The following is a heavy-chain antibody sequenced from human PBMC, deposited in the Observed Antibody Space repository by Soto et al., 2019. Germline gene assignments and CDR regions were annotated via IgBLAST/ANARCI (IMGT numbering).Heavy chain of an antibody. CDR2: IYWDEDK. Sequence: QITLKESGPTLVKPTQTLTLTCTFSGFSFISSGVGVGWIRQPPGRALEWLALIYWDEDKRYSPSLKGRLTITTDTSTNEVVLTRTNVDPEDTGTYYCAHKGGRGAGMDVWGQGTTVTVS. V-gene: IGHV2-5*02. D-gene: IGHD2-15*01. CDR3: AHKGGRGAGMDV. J-gene: IGHJ6*02. CDR1: GFSFISSGVG.